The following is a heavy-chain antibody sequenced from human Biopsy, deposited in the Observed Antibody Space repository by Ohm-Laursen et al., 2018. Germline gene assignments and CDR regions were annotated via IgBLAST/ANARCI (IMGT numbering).Heavy chain of an antibody. CDR1: GGTFSNYG. CDR2: NIPILGTG. V-gene: IGHV1-69*01. CDR3: ATKLTGYFHH. J-gene: IGHJ1*01. D-gene: IGHD3-9*01. Sequence: SSVKVSCKAPGGTFSNYGVNWVRQAPGQGLEWLGGNIPILGTGNYAQKFQGRVTVAADSSTSTATMELRSLRSDDTAVYYCATKLTGYFHHWGQGTLVIVSS.